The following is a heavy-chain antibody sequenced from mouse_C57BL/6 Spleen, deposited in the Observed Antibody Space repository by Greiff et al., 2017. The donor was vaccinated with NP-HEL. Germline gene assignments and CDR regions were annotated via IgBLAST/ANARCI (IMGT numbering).Heavy chain of an antibody. V-gene: IGHV1-80*01. J-gene: IGHJ3*01. CDR3: ARQIYGSSSGFAY. CDR2: IYPGDGDT. D-gene: IGHD1-1*01. CDR1: GYAFSSYW. Sequence: QVQLQQSGAELVKPGASVKISCKASGYAFSSYWMNWVKQRPGKGLEWIGQIYPGDGDTNYNGKFKGKATLTADKSSSTAYMQLSSLTSEDSAVYFCARQIYGSSSGFAYWGQGTLVTVSA.